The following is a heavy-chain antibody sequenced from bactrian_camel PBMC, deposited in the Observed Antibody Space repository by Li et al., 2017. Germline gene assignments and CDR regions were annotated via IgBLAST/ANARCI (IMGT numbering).Heavy chain of an antibody. CDR1: GFTFSSYY. Sequence: VQLVESGGGLVQPGGSLRLSCAASGFTFSSYYMSWVRQAPGKGLEWVSSIGSDGTAYYADSVKGRFTISQDNTKNILYLQMNNLKPEDTAVYYCAADLPPYCNAGYPYWGQGTQVTVS. J-gene: IGHJ4*01. CDR2: IGSDGTA. D-gene: IGHD1*01. V-gene: IGHV3S10*01. CDR3: AADLPPYCNAGYPY.